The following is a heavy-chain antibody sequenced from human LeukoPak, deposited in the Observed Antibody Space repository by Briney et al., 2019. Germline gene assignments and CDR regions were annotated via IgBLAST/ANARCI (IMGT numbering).Heavy chain of an antibody. CDR3: ARGPRYSSSSYYFDY. Sequence: GGSLRLSCAASGFTFSSYAMHWVREARGKGLEYVSAISSNGGSTYYANSVKGRFTISRDNSKNTLYLQMGSLRAEDMAVYYCARGPRYSSSSYYFDYWGQGTLVTVSS. CDR1: GFTFSSYA. V-gene: IGHV3-64*01. J-gene: IGHJ4*02. CDR2: ISSNGGST. D-gene: IGHD6-6*01.